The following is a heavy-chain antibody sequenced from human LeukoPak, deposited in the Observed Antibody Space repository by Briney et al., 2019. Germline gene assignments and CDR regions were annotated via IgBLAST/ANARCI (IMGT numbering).Heavy chain of an antibody. CDR1: GGSISSGDYY. D-gene: IGHD6-19*01. CDR3: ARASKDSSGWYWDPGSKYNWFDP. V-gene: IGHV4-30-4*01. CDR2: IYYSGST. J-gene: IGHJ5*02. Sequence: PSQTLSLTCTVSGGSISSGDYYWSWIRQPPGKGLEWIGYIYYSGSTYYNPSLKSRVTISVDTSKNQFSLKLSSVTAADTAVYYCARASKDSSGWYWDPGSKYNWFDPWGQGTLVTVSS.